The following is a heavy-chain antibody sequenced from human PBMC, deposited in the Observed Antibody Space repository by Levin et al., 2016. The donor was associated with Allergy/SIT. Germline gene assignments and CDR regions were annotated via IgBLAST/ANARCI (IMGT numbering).Heavy chain of an antibody. V-gene: IGHV3-30-3*01. D-gene: IGHD2-2*02. CDR2: ISYDGSNK. Sequence: VRQAPGKGLEWVAVISYDGSNKYYADSVKGRFTISRDNSKNTLYLQMNSLRAEDTAVYYCARDKEEKRCSSTSCYNYYYYGMDVWGQGTTVTVSS. J-gene: IGHJ6*02. CDR3: ARDKEEKRCSSTSCYNYYYYGMDV.